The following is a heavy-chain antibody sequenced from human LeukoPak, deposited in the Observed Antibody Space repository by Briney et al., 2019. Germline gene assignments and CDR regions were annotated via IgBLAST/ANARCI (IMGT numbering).Heavy chain of an antibody. CDR2: ISGSGGST. Sequence: GGSLRLSCAASGFTFSSYAMSWVRQAPGKGLEWVSAISGSGGSTYYADSVKGRFTISRDNSKNTLYLQMNSLGAEDTAVYYCAKGYYYDSSGYLDAFDIWGQGTMVTVSS. CDR1: GFTFSSYA. V-gene: IGHV3-23*01. D-gene: IGHD3-22*01. CDR3: AKGYYYDSSGYLDAFDI. J-gene: IGHJ3*02.